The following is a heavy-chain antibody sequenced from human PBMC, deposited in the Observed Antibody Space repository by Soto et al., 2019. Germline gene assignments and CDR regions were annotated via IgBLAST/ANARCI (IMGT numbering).Heavy chain of an antibody. CDR3: ARTARFNY. CDR1: GGSFSGYY. Sequence: QVQLQQWGAGLLKPSETLSLTCAVYGGSFSGYYWSWIRQPPGKGLEWIGEINHSGSTNYNPSLKSRDTIVVDTSKNQFSLRRSSVTAADTAVYYCARTARFNYWGQGTLVTVSS. V-gene: IGHV4-34*01. J-gene: IGHJ4*02. CDR2: INHSGST.